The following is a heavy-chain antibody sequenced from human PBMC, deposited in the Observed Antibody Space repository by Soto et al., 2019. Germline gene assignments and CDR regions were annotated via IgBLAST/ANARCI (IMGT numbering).Heavy chain of an antibody. J-gene: IGHJ6*02. CDR3: AAPLLTTVAPRDYYYYYGMDV. CDR1: GFTFTSSA. D-gene: IGHD4-17*01. V-gene: IGHV1-58*01. Sequence: GASVKVSCKASGFTFTSSAVQWVRQARGQRLEWIGWIVVGSGNTNYAQKFQERVTITRDMSTSTAYMELSSLRSEDTAVYYCAAPLLTTVAPRDYYYYYGMDVWGQGTTLTVSS. CDR2: IVVGSGNT.